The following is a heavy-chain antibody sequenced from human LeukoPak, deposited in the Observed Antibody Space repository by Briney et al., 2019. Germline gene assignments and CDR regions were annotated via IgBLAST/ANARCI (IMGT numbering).Heavy chain of an antibody. CDR2: IDFSGGT. V-gene: IGHV1-2*02. CDR1: GYPFSGYY. Sequence: ASVKVSYKGSGYPFSGYYMHWRRQAPGQGLEWMGWIDFSGGTKYAEKFRGRVTMSRDTSMATAYMELTSLTYDDTAVYYCARDLRFFDYWGQGTLVTVSS. D-gene: IGHD3-3*01. CDR3: ARDLRFFDY. J-gene: IGHJ4*02.